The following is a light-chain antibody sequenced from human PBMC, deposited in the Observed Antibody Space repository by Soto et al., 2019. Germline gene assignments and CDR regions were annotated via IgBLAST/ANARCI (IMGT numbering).Light chain of an antibody. V-gene: IGKV3-15*01. Sequence: EIAITKDPSTLPASPGERATLSCRASQSVSSNLAWYQQKPGQAPRLLIYGASTRATGIPARFSGSGSGTEFTLTISSLQSEDFAVYYCQQYNNWWTFGQGAKVDI. J-gene: IGKJ1*01. CDR3: QQYNNWWT. CDR1: QSVSSN. CDR2: GAS.